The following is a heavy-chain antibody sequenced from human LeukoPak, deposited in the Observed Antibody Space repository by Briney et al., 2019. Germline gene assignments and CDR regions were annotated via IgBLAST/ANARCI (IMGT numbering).Heavy chain of an antibody. Sequence: RGSLRLSCAASGFTFSNYGMLWVRQAPGKGLEWVAVIWYDGSNKNYADSVKGRFTISRDNSKNTVYLQMNSLRAEDTAVYYCARDAGNWFDPWGQGNLVTVSS. CDR3: ARDAGNWFDP. V-gene: IGHV3-33*01. CDR1: GFTFSNYG. J-gene: IGHJ5*02. CDR2: IWYDGSNK.